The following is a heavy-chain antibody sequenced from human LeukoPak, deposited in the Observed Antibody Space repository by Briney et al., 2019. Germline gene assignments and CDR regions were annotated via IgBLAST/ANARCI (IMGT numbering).Heavy chain of an antibody. Sequence: GGSLRLSCAASGFTFSSHAMHWVRQAPGKGLEWVAVISYDGSNKYYADSVKGRFTISRDNSKNTLYLQMNSLRAEDTAVYYCARVPNEDTAMDPAYYMDVRGKGTTVTVSS. CDR1: GFTFSSHA. CDR3: ARVPNEDTAMDPAYYMDV. J-gene: IGHJ6*03. V-gene: IGHV3-30*01. D-gene: IGHD5-18*01. CDR2: ISYDGSNK.